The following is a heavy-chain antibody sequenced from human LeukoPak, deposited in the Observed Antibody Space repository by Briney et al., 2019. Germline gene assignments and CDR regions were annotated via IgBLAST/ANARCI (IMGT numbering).Heavy chain of an antibody. D-gene: IGHD6-13*01. Sequence: GGSLRLSCAASGFTFTYYTMNWVRQAPGKGLEWVSYISSTSSTIYYADSVKGRFTISRDNAKNSLYLQMNSLRAEDTAVYYCATSIAAAGTPDYWGQGILVTVSS. CDR3: ATSIAAAGTPDY. J-gene: IGHJ4*02. CDR2: ISSTSSTI. V-gene: IGHV3-48*04. CDR1: GFTFTYYT.